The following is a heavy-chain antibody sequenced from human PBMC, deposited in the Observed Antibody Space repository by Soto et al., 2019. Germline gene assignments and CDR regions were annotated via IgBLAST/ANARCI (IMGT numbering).Heavy chain of an antibody. D-gene: IGHD2-2*02. Sequence: QVQLVQSGAEVKKPGSSVKVSCKASGCTFSSYAISWVRQAPGQGLEWMGGIIPIFGTANYAQKFQGRVTITADEYTSTAYMAMSSLRSEDTAVYYCASRPLYCSSTSCYNNWFDPWGQGTLVTVSS. J-gene: IGHJ5*02. CDR2: IIPIFGTA. V-gene: IGHV1-69*01. CDR1: GCTFSSYA. CDR3: ASRPLYCSSTSCYNNWFDP.